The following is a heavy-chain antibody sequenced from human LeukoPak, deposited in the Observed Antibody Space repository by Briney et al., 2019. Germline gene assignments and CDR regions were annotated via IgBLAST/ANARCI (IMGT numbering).Heavy chain of an antibody. CDR2: ISSSGSTI. CDR1: GFTFSSYE. CDR3: ARVLAVAAVLDY. D-gene: IGHD6-25*01. Sequence: GGSLRLSCAASGFTFSSYEMNGVRQAPGKGLEWVSYISSSGSTIYYADSVKGRFTISRDNAKNSLYLQMNRLRAEDTAVYYCARVLAVAAVLDYWGQGTLVTVSS. J-gene: IGHJ4*02. V-gene: IGHV3-48*03.